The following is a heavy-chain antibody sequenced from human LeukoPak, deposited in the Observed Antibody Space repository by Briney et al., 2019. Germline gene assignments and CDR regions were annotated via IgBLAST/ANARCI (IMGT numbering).Heavy chain of an antibody. CDR1: GFTFSSYW. Sequence: PGGSLRLSCAASGFTFSSYWMSWVRQAPGKGLEWVANIKQDGSEKYYVDSVKGRFTISRDNTKNSLYLQMNSLRVEDTAVYYCAREGYSGSYEAYYFDYWGQGTLVTVSS. CDR3: AREGYSGSYEAYYFDY. V-gene: IGHV3-7*01. J-gene: IGHJ4*02. D-gene: IGHD1-26*01. CDR2: IKQDGSEK.